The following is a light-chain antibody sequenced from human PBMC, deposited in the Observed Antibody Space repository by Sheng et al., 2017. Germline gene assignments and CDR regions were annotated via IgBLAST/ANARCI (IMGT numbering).Light chain of an antibody. V-gene: IGKV1-33*01. CDR1: QDISTY. Sequence: DIQMTQSPSSLSASIGDRVTITCQASQDISTYLNWYQHKTGKAPDLLIYDASRLETGVPSRFSGSGSGTHFTLTISCLQSEDFATYYCQQYYSYPRTFGPGTKVDIK. J-gene: IGKJ3*01. CDR3: QQYYSYPRT. CDR2: DAS.